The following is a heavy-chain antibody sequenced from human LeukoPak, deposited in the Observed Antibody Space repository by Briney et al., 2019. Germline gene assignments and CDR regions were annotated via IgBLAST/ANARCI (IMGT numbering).Heavy chain of an antibody. J-gene: IGHJ1*01. CDR3: VRLVSYSETGGPGGFFHH. CDR2: IYPGDSDT. D-gene: IGHD2-8*02. Sequence: GESLKISCKTSGYTFSNYWIGWVRQMPGKGLEWMGVIYPGDSDTRYSPSFQGQVTISADKSISTANLQWSSLKASDTAMYYCVRLVSYSETGGPGGFFHHWGQGTLVTVSS. V-gene: IGHV5-51*01. CDR1: GYTFSNYW.